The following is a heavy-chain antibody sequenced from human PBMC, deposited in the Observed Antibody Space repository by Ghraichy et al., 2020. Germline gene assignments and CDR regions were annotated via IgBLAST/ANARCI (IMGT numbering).Heavy chain of an antibody. CDR2: IYYSGST. D-gene: IGHD5-12*01. J-gene: IGHJ6*03. V-gene: IGHV4-30-4*01. Sequence: SETLSLTCTVSGGSISSGDYYWSWIRQPPGKGLEWIGYIYYSGSTYYNPSLKSRVTISVDTSKNQFSLKLSSVTAADTAVYYWARAYLRDIVATSYYMDVWGKGTTVTVSS. CDR3: ARAYLRDIVATSYYMDV. CDR1: GGSISSGDYY.